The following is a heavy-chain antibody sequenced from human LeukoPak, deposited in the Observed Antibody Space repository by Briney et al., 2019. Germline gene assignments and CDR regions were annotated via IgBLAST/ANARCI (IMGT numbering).Heavy chain of an antibody. D-gene: IGHD6-13*01. CDR1: GFTSGSSA. CDR2: FSRSGPDT. CDR3: AKGSLGSWYYFDY. Sequence: GGSLRLSCAASGFTSGSSAMSWVRQAPGKGPEWVSTFSRSGPDTYYADSVKGRFTIFRDNSKNTLYLQMSSLRAEDAAVYYCAKGSLGSWYYFDYWGQGTLVTVSS. J-gene: IGHJ4*02. V-gene: IGHV3-23*01.